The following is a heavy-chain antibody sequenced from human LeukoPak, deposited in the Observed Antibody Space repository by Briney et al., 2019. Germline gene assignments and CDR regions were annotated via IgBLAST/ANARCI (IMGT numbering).Heavy chain of an antibody. Sequence: GRSVRLSCAASGFTFSSYGMHWVRQAPGKGLEWVAVISYDGSNKYYADSVQGRFTISRDNSKNTLYLHMNSLRAEDTAVYYCAKDVPKYSSGWCSPFDYWGQGTHVAVSS. CDR2: ISYDGSNK. D-gene: IGHD6-19*01. V-gene: IGHV3-30*18. CDR3: AKDVPKYSSGWCSPFDY. CDR1: GFTFSSYG. J-gene: IGHJ4*02.